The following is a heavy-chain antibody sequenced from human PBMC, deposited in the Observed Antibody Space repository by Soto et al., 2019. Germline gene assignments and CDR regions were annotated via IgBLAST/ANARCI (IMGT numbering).Heavy chain of an antibody. V-gene: IGHV3-23*01. CDR1: GFTFSSYA. CDR2: ISGTGDST. CDR3: AKDRMRNFDWFDYCFDY. J-gene: IGHJ4*02. Sequence: PGVSLRLSCAASGFTFSSYAMSWVRQAPGKGLEWVSAISGTGDSTYYADSVEGRFTISRDNSKNTLYLQMNSLRAEDTAVYYCAKDRMRNFDWFDYCFDYWGQGTLVTVSS. D-gene: IGHD3-9*01.